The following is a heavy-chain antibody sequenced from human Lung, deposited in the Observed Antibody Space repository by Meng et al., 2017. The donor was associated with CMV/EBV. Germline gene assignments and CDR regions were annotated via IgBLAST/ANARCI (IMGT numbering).Heavy chain of an antibody. CDR1: GFTFSSYW. Sequence: GESLKISCAASGFTFSSYWMSWVRQAPGKGLEWVANIKQDGSEKYYVDSVKGRFTISRDNAKNSLYLQMNSLRAEDTAVYYCARRQWRYYFDYWGQRTLVTVSS. V-gene: IGHV3-7*01. CDR3: ARRQWRYYFDY. CDR2: IKQDGSEK. J-gene: IGHJ4*02. D-gene: IGHD6-19*01.